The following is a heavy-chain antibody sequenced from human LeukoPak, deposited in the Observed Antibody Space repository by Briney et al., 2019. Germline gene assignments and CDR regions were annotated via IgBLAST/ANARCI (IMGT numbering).Heavy chain of an antibody. D-gene: IGHD3-3*01. V-gene: IGHV1-2*06. CDR1: GYTFTGYY. CDR2: INPNSGGT. Sequence: ASVKVSCKASGYTFTGYYMHWVRQAPGQGLEWMGRINPNSGGTNYAQKFQGRVTMTRDTSISTAYMELSRLRSDDTAVYYCARVRYDFGPYYYYYMDVWGKGTTVTVSS. CDR3: ARVRYDFGPYYYYYMDV. J-gene: IGHJ6*03.